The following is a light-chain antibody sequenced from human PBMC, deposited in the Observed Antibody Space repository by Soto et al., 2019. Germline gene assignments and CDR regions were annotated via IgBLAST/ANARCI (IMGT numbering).Light chain of an antibody. CDR3: QKYITWPAEIT. J-gene: IGKJ5*01. CDR1: QSVRTK. Sequence: GMTKSPAALSVYPRERATLSCRASQSVRTKVAWYQQTPGQAPRLLIYGASSRATGIPARFSGSGSGTEFTLTISSLQSEDSAVYYCQKYITWPAEITLGQGRRLEI. CDR2: GAS. V-gene: IGKV3D-15*01.